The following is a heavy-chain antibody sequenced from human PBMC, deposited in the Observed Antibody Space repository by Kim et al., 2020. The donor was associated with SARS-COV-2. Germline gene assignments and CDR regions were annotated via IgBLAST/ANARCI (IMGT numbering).Heavy chain of an antibody. CDR2: IHTGGSSV. D-gene: IGHD3-10*01. CDR3: VGDVWFGEFH. V-gene: IGHV3-48*03. CDR1: GFSFSNHE. J-gene: IGHJ4*02. Sequence: GGSLRLSCVASGFSFSNHEMNWVRQAPGKGLEWISYIHTGGSSVYYADSVKGRFTISRDNAKNSLHLQMNSLRGDDTGIYYCVGDVWFGEFHWGQGALVTVSS.